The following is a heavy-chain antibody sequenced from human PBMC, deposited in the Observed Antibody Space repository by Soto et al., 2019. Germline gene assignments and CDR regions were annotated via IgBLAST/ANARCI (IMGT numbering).Heavy chain of an antibody. CDR2: INAGNGNT. V-gene: IGHV1-3*01. D-gene: IGHD3-22*01. CDR1: GYTFTSYA. Sequence: ASVKVSCKASGYTFTSYAMHSVRQAPGQRLEWMGWINAGNGNTKYSQKFQGRVTITRDTSASTAYMELNSLKTEDTAVYYCTTGLSNGYYNFDYWGQGTPVTVS. CDR3: TTGLSNGYYNFDY. J-gene: IGHJ4*02.